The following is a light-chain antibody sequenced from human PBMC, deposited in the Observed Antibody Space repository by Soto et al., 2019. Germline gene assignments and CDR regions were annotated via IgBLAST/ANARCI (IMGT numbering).Light chain of an antibody. J-gene: IGKJ1*01. Sequence: DIQMTQSPSTLSASVGDRVTITCRASQSISSWLAWYQQKPGKAPNLLIYRASSLQSGVPSRFSGSGSGTEFTLTISSLQSEDFAFYYCQQCNNWPRTFGQGTKVDIK. CDR3: QQCNNWPRT. V-gene: IGKV1-5*03. CDR2: RAS. CDR1: QSISSW.